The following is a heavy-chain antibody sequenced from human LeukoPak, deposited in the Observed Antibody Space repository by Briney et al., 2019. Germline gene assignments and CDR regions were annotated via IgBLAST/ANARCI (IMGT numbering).Heavy chain of an antibody. CDR2: LNGDGSDP. J-gene: IGHJ6*03. Sequence: GGSLRLSCAASGFSFSTSWMYWVRQAPGKGLLWVSRLNGDGSDPSYADSVKGRFTISRDNAKNTLYLQMKTLRAEDTGVYYCAKDRTFSGSSNYYYIDVWGKGTTVTISS. V-gene: IGHV3-74*01. CDR3: AKDRTFSGSSNYYYIDV. D-gene: IGHD3-3*02. CDR1: GFSFSTSW.